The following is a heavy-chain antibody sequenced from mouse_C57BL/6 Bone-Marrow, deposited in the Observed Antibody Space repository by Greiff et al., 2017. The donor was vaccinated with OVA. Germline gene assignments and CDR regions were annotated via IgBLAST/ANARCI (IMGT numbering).Heavy chain of an antibody. D-gene: IGHD1-1*01. J-gene: IGHJ4*01. Sequence: EVQLQQSGAELVKPGASVKLSCTASGFNIKDYYMHWVKQRTEQGLEWIGRIDPEDGETKYAPKFQGKATITADTSSNTAYLQLSSLTSEDTAVYYCAALFITTVVAKNYYAMDYWGQGTSVTVSS. CDR1: GFNIKDYY. CDR2: IDPEDGET. V-gene: IGHV14-2*01. CDR3: AALFITTVVAKNYYAMDY.